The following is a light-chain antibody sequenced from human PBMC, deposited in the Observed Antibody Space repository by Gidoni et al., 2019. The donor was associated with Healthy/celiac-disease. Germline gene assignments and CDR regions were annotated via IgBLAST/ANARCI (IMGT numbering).Light chain of an antibody. CDR3: SSYTSRAWV. V-gene: IGLV2-14*01. J-gene: IGLJ3*02. Sequence: QAALTQPASVSGSPGQSITISCTGTSSDVGGYNYGSWYQQHPGKAPKLMIYEVSNRPSGVSTRFSGSKSGNTASLTISGLQAEDEADYYCSSYTSRAWVFGGGTKLTVL. CDR1: SSDVGGYNY. CDR2: EVS.